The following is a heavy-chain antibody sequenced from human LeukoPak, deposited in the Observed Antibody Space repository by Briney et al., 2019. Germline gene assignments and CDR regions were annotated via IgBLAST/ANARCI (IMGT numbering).Heavy chain of an antibody. CDR2: ISYDGSNK. CDR1: GFTFSNYA. J-gene: IGHJ4*02. V-gene: IGHV3-30-3*02. D-gene: IGHD1-26*01. CDR3: AKPVGGGLEPDY. Sequence: GGSLRPSCAASGFTFSNYAIHWVRQAPGKGLEWVAVISYDGSNKYYADSVKGRFTISRDNSKNTLYLQMNSLRAEDTAVYYCAKPVGGGLEPDYWGQGTLVTVYS.